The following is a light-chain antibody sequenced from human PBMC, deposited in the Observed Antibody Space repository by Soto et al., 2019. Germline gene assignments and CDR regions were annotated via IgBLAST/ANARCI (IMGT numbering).Light chain of an antibody. CDR3: QQYYSTRT. J-gene: IGKJ1*01. Sequence: DIVMTQSPDSLAVSLGERATINCKSSQSVLYNSNTKNYLAWYQQKPGQPPKLLIYWASTRESGVPDRFSGSGSGTDFTLTISSLQAEDVAVYYCQQYYSTRTFGQGTKVEIK. CDR1: QSVLYNSNTKNY. CDR2: WAS. V-gene: IGKV4-1*01.